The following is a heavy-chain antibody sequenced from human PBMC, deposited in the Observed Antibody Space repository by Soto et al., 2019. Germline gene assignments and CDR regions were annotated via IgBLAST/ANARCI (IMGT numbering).Heavy chain of an antibody. J-gene: IGHJ6*02. D-gene: IGHD5-18*01. CDR2: IYYSGST. CDR1: GGSISSGGYY. V-gene: IGHV4-31*03. CDR3: ARGVVTGGYYYYYYYGMDV. Sequence: PSETLSLTCTVSGGSISSGGYYWSWIRQHPGKGLEWIGYIYYSGSTYYNPSLKSRVTISVDTSKNQFSLKLSSVTAADTAVYYCARGVVTGGYYYYYYYGMDVWGQGTTVTVSS.